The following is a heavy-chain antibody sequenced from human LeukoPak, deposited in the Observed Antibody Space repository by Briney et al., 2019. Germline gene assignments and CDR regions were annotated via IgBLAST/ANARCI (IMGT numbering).Heavy chain of an antibody. CDR2: TYPGDSDT. D-gene: IGHD3-10*01. V-gene: IGHV5-51*01. CDR1: GYTFTMYW. Sequence: KSGESLKISCKGSGYTFTMYWIGWVRQMPGKGLEWMGTTYPGDSDTIYSPSFQDQVTISADNSISTAFLQWTSLKASDTAIYYCARHLGEADAFDIWGHGTVVTVSS. CDR3: ARHLGEADAFDI. J-gene: IGHJ3*02.